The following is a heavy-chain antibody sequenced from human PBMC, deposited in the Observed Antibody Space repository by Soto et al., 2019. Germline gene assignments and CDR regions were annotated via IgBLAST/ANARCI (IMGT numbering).Heavy chain of an antibody. J-gene: IGHJ5*02. Sequence: SVKVSCKASGGTFSSYAISWVRQAPGQGLEWMGGIIPIFGTANYAQKFQGRVTITADKSTSTAYMELSSLRSEDTAVYYCARGLSYDILTGQNWFDPWGQGTLVSVSS. D-gene: IGHD3-9*01. CDR1: GGTFSSYA. CDR2: IIPIFGTA. V-gene: IGHV1-69*06. CDR3: ARGLSYDILTGQNWFDP.